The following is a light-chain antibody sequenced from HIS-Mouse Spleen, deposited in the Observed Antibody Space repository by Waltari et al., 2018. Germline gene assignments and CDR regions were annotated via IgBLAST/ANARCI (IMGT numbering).Light chain of an antibody. J-gene: IGLJ3*02. CDR1: NIGSKS. V-gene: IGLV3-21*03. CDR2: DDS. CDR3: QVWDSSSDHWV. Sequence: SYVLTQPPSVSVAPGKTARITCGGNNIGSKSVHWYQQKPGQAPVLVVYDDSDRPSGMHERFSGSNSGNTATLTISRVEAVDEADYYCQVWDSSSDHWVFGGGTKLTVL.